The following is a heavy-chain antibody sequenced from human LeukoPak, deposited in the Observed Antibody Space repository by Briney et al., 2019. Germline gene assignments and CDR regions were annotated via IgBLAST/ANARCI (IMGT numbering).Heavy chain of an antibody. CDR3: ARDPPGRGYFDY. J-gene: IGHJ4*02. CDR1: GFTFSSYA. CDR2: ISYDGSNK. V-gene: IGHV3-30-3*01. Sequence: GGSLRLSCAASGFTFSSYAMHWVRQAPGKGLEWVAVISYDGSNKYYADSVKGRFTISRVNSKNTLYLQMNSLRAEDTAVYYCARDPPGRGYFDYWGQGTLVTVSS.